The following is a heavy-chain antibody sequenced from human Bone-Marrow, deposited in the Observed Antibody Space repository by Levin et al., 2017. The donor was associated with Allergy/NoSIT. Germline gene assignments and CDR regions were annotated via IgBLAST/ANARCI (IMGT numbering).Heavy chain of an antibody. CDR1: GFSFNNYS. CDR2: ISSRSSHI. V-gene: IGHV3-21*01. Sequence: NPGGSLRLSCAASGFSFNNYSMNWVRQAPGKGLEWVSSISSRSSHIYYVDSVEGRFTISRDNAKSSLFLQMNSVRAEDTAVYYCARAKQGYIYDPFDMWGQGTMVTVSS. J-gene: IGHJ3*02. D-gene: IGHD5-18*01. CDR3: ARAKQGYIYDPFDM.